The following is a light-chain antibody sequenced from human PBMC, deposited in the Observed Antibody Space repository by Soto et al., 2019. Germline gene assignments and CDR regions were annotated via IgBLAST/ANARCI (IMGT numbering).Light chain of an antibody. J-gene: IGKJ4*01. Sequence: DIQMTQSPSSLSAFVGDSVTITCHASQRISTFLNWYHQKPGKAPKLLIYSASYLQSGVPSNFSGSGSGTDFTLSIVTLQPEDLGTYFCQQSYRLPLTFGGGTKVDIK. CDR2: SAS. CDR1: QRISTF. V-gene: IGKV1-39*01. CDR3: QQSYRLPLT.